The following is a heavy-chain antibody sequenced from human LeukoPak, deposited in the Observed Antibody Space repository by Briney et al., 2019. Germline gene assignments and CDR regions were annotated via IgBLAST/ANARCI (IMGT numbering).Heavy chain of an antibody. J-gene: IGHJ4*02. CDR2: ISYDGSNK. Sequence: GGSLRLSCAASGFTFSSYGMHRVRQAPGKGLEWVAVISYDGSNKYYADSVKGRFTISRDNSKNTLYLQMNSLRAEDTAVYYCAKGLLGYCSGGSCHIDYWGQGTLVTVSS. V-gene: IGHV3-30*18. CDR3: AKGLLGYCSGGSCHIDY. CDR1: GFTFSSYG. D-gene: IGHD2-15*01.